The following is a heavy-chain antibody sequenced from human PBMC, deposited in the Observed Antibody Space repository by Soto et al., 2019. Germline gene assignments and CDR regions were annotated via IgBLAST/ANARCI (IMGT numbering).Heavy chain of an antibody. D-gene: IGHD2-15*01. CDR2: ISAYNGNT. CDR1: GYTFTSYG. CDR3: ARDFVASDYSYNWFDP. J-gene: IGHJ5*02. V-gene: IGHV1-18*01. Sequence: ASVKVSCKASGYTFTSYGVSWVRQAPGQGLEWMGWISAYNGNTNYAQKLQGRVTMTTDTSTSTAYMELRSLRSDDTAVYYCARDFVASDYSYNWFDPWGQGTLVTVSS.